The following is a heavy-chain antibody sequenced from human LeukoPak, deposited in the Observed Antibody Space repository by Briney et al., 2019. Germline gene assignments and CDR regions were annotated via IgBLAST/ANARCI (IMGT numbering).Heavy chain of an antibody. J-gene: IGHJ3*02. CDR2: IWYDGSNK. CDR1: GFTFSDHY. V-gene: IGHV3-33*08. CDR3: ARDSSGWSRDAFDI. D-gene: IGHD6-19*01. Sequence: GGCLRLSCAASGFTFSDHYMSWIRQAPGKGLEWVAVIWYDGSNKYYADSVKGRFTISRDNSKNTLYLQMNSLRAEDTAVYYCARDSSGWSRDAFDIWGQGTIVTVSA.